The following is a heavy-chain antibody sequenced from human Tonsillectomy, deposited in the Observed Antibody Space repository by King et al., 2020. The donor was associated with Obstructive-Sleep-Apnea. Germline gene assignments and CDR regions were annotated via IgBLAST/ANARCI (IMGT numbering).Heavy chain of an antibody. CDR2: ISAYNGDT. D-gene: IGHD2-15*01. CDR1: GYTFSSYG. V-gene: IGHV1-18*04. Sequence: QMQLVQSGAEVKKPGASVKVSCKTSGYTFSSYGISWVRQAPGQGLEWMGWISAYNGDTNYAQKVQGRVTMTTDISTSTAYMELRSLRSDDTAVYYCAREDIVVVAAATPLVRNYGMDVWGQGTTVTVSS. J-gene: IGHJ6*02. CDR3: AREDIVVVAAATPLVRNYGMDV.